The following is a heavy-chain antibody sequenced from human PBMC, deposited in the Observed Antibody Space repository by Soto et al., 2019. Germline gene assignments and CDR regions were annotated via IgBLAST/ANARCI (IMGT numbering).Heavy chain of an antibody. Sequence: QVPLVQSGAEVKQPGALVKVSCRASGYTFTSYGMHWLRQAPGQRLEWMGWINAGSGNTRYSQKFQGRVTVTRDTSASTAHMELSSQRAEDTAVYYCARDYLHVNGWYYFDFWGQGSLVTVSS. J-gene: IGHJ4*02. CDR3: ARDYLHVNGWYYFDF. CDR2: INAGSGNT. CDR1: GYTFTSYG. D-gene: IGHD6-19*01. V-gene: IGHV1-3*01.